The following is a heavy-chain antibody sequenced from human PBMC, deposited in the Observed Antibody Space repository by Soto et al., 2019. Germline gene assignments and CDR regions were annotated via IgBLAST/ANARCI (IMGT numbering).Heavy chain of an antibody. CDR1: GFTFDDYT. D-gene: IGHD1-26*01. V-gene: IGHV3-43*01. CDR3: AKDNYRVRGDNWFDP. CDR2: ISWDGGST. J-gene: IGHJ5*02. Sequence: EVQLVESGGVVVQPGGSLRLSCAASGFTFDDYTMHWVRQAPGKGLEWVSLISWDGGSTYYADSVKGRFTISRDNSKNSLYLQMNSLRPEDTGLYYCAKDNYRVRGDNWFDPLGQGTLVTVSS.